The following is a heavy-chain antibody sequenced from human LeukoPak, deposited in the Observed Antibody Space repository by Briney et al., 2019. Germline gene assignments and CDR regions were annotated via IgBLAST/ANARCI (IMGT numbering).Heavy chain of an antibody. V-gene: IGHV3-74*01. CDR3: ARDAASGMVRGVPTY. CDR1: GFTFSSYW. CDR2: INSDGSST. D-gene: IGHD3-10*01. Sequence: SGGSLRLSCAASGFTFSSYWMHWVRHAPGKGLVWVSRINSDGSSTSYADSAKGRFTISRDDAKNTLYLQMNSLRAEDTAVYYCARDAASGMVRGVPTYWGQGTLVTVSS. J-gene: IGHJ4*02.